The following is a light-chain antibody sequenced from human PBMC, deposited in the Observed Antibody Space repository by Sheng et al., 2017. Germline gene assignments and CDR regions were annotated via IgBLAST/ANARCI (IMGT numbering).Light chain of an antibody. CDR1: QSIGTS. CDR3: QQSYNSPRT. Sequence: DIQMTQSPSSRSASVGDRVTITCRAGQSIGTSLNWYQQTAGKTPRLLVYGASNLERGVPSRFSGGGSGTDFTLTISSLQREDFATYYCQQSYNSPRTFGPGTK. J-gene: IGKJ3*01. V-gene: IGKV1-39*01. CDR2: GAS.